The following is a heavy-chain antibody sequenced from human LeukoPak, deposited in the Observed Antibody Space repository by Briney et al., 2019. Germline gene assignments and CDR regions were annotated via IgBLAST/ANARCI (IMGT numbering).Heavy chain of an antibody. CDR2: IIGSGRDT. CDR1: GFTFSSYA. Sequence: GGSPRLSCAASGFTFSSYAMNWVRQAPGKRLEWVSSIIGSGRDTYYADSVKGRITISRDNSKNTLYLQMNSLRAEDTALYYCARRDIVVVPAAILGAFDIWGQGTMVTVSS. CDR3: ARRDIVVVPAAILGAFDI. J-gene: IGHJ3*02. V-gene: IGHV3-23*01. D-gene: IGHD2-2*02.